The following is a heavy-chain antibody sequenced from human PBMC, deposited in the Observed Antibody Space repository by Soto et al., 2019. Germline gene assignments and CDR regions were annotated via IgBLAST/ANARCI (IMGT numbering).Heavy chain of an antibody. CDR1: GFSLSTSGVG. D-gene: IGHD3-9*01. J-gene: IGHJ4*02. Sequence: QITLKESGPTLVRPTQTLTLTCAFSGFSLSTSGVGVGWIRQPPGKALEWLAVIYWDDSKHYSPSLRSRLTITKDTSKNQVVLTMTNMHPMHTGTHYRAHKGPEDWPLDYSGQGTLVTVSS. V-gene: IGHV2-5*02. CDR2: IYWDDSK. CDR3: AHKGPEDWPLDY.